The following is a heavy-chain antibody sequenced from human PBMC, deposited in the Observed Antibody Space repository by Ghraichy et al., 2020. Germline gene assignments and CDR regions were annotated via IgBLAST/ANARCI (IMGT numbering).Heavy chain of an antibody. D-gene: IGHD3-3*01. V-gene: IGHV3-11*01. CDR2: ISSSGTTI. J-gene: IGHJ6*02. Sequence: LTCAASGFTFRDYYMTWIRQAPGKGLECVSYISSSGTTIYYADSVKGRCTISRDNSKKSLYLQMNSLRAEDTAVYYCARDMGDLWSGYSSTDDYYYGMDVWGQGTTVTVSS. CDR3: ARDMGDLWSGYSSTDDYYYGMDV. CDR1: GFTFRDYY.